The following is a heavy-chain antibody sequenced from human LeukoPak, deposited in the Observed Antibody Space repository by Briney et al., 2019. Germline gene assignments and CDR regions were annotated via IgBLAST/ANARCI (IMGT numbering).Heavy chain of an antibody. CDR2: ISAYNGNT. J-gene: IGHJ6*02. Sequence: APVKVSCTPSGYTVTRYGISWVRQAPGHGLEWMGWISAYNGNTNYAQKLQGRVTMTTDTSTSTAYMELRSLRSDDTAVYYCALSGSYYNYYGMDVWGQGTTVTVSS. CDR1: GYTVTRYG. CDR3: ALSGSYYNYYGMDV. V-gene: IGHV1-18*01. D-gene: IGHD1-26*01.